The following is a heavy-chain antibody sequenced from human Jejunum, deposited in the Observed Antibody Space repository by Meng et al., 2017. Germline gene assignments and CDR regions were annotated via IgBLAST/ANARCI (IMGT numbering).Heavy chain of an antibody. CDR1: GYTFSDYY. V-gene: IGHV1-2*06. Sequence: QVQLVQSGAEVKKSGASVKVSCKASGYTFSDYYMHWVRQAPGQGLEWMGRINPISGDTNYAQKFQGRVTMTRDTSSSTAYMELSSLTSDDTAEYYCARENYDISGYYYSTFWGQGSLVTVSS. D-gene: IGHD3-22*01. CDR2: INPISGDT. J-gene: IGHJ4*02. CDR3: ARENYDISGYYYSTF.